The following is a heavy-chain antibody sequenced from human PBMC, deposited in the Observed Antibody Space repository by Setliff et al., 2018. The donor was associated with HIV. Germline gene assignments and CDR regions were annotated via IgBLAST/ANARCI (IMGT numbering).Heavy chain of an antibody. D-gene: IGHD2-21*01. CDR2: FYHGTT. CDR1: GYSLSSDYY. Sequence: TLSLTCAVSGYSLSSDYYWGWIRQPPGKGLEWIGSFYHGTTYYNPSLKSRVTISVDTSKNQFSLKLISVTAADTAVYYRARYGGNSFWFDPWGQGTLVTVS. CDR3: ARYGGNSFWFDP. V-gene: IGHV4-38-2*01. J-gene: IGHJ5*02.